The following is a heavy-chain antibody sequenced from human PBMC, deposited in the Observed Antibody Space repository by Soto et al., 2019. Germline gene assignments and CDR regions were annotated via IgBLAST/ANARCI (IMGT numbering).Heavy chain of an antibody. CDR2: VYSSGST. CDR1: GGSISNYY. V-gene: IGHV4-59*01. CDR3: ARGDYYDSSGYYHYYYGMDV. Sequence: QVQLQESGPGLVKPSETLSLTCTVSGGSISNYYWSWIRQPPGKGLEWMGCVYSSGSTKYNPSLTSRVTISVDTSKNQFSLKLRYVTAADTAVYYCARGDYYDSSGYYHYYYGMDVWGQGTTVTVSS. D-gene: IGHD3-22*01. J-gene: IGHJ6*02.